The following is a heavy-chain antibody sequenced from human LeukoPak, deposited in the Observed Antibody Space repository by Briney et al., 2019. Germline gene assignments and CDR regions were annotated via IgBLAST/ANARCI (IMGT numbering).Heavy chain of an antibody. D-gene: IGHD4/OR15-4a*01. CDR1: GFTFSRYG. CDR3: ARDTLGEGEDANYAVYYFDY. V-gene: IGHV3-30*04. Sequence: PGGSLRLSCAASGFTFSRYGMHWVRQAPGKGLEWVTAISYDGSNKYYADSVKGRFTISRDNGKNSLDLQMNSLRADDTAVYYCARDTLGEGEDANYAVYYFDYWGQGTVVTVSS. CDR2: ISYDGSNK. J-gene: IGHJ4*02.